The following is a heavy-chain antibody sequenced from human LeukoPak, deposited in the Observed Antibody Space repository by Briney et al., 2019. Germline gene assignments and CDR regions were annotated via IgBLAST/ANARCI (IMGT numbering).Heavy chain of an antibody. D-gene: IGHD4-17*01. CDR2: LDGGGSTT. CDR1: GITFSSYY. J-gene: IGHJ4*02. V-gene: IGHV3-74*03. Sequence: GGSLRLSCAASGITFSSYYMHWLRQAQGQGLVSVSRLDGGGSTTKYADSAKCRFTISRDNAMNMLYLQMNSLGAEDTAVYYCARGIYCDSGAFDHWGQGTLVTVCS. CDR3: ARGIYCDSGAFDH.